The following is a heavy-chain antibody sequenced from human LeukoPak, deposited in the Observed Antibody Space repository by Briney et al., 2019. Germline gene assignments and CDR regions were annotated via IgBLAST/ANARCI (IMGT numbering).Heavy chain of an antibody. V-gene: IGHV3-48*01. CDR2: ISSGSATI. D-gene: IGHD6-13*01. CDR3: ARDPLSSSSFDL. Sequence: GGSLRLSCAASGFTFSSYSMNWVRQAPGKGLEWVSYISSGSATIYYADSVKGRFTISRDNAKNSLYLQMNSLRAEDTAVYCCARDPLSSSSFDLWGQGTLVTVSS. J-gene: IGHJ4*02. CDR1: GFTFSSYS.